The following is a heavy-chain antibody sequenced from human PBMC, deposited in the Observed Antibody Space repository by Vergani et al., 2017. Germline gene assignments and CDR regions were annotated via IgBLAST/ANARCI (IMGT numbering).Heavy chain of an antibody. J-gene: IGHJ1*01. CDR3: AKDRSCSGGSCYLEYFQH. D-gene: IGHD2-15*01. CDR1: GFTFSSYA. Sequence: EVQLLESGGGLIQPGESLRLSCAVSGFTFSSYAMSWVRQAPGKGLEWVSSISGTGSNTYYADSVKGRFTMSRDKSRNTLYLQMNSLRAEDTAVYYCAKDRSCSGGSCYLEYFQHWGQGTLVTVSS. V-gene: IGHV3-23*01. CDR2: ISGTGSNT.